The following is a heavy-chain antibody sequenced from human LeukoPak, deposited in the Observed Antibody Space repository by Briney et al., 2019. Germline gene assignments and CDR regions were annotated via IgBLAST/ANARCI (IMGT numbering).Heavy chain of an antibody. CDR3: AKDRAVAAVPDY. CDR1: GFTFSSYE. V-gene: IGHV3-23*01. CDR2: ISGSGGST. J-gene: IGHJ4*02. Sequence: GGSLRLSCAASGFTFSSYEMNWVRQAPGKGLEWVSAISGSGGSTYYADSVKGRFTISRDNSKNTLYLQMNSLRAEDTAVYYCAKDRAVAAVPDYWGQGTLVTVSS. D-gene: IGHD6-19*01.